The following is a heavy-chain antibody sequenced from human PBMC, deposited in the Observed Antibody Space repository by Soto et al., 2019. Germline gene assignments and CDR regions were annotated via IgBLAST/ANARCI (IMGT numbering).Heavy chain of an antibody. CDR1: GFAFQNYA. CDR3: VNLEPSRYGRDV. D-gene: IGHD3-3*01. Sequence: QVQLVESGGGVVRPGRSLRLSCAASGFAFQNYAMHWVRQAPGKGLEGVAHISYNGHNEYYPDSVKGRFTISRDNSQGTLYLQMNNLTAEDTAVYYCVNLEPSRYGRDVWGQGTTVIVSS. CDR2: ISYNGHNE. J-gene: IGHJ6*01. V-gene: IGHV3-30*18.